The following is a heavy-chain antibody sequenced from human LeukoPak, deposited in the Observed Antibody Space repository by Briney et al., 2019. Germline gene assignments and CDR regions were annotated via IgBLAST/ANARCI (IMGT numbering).Heavy chain of an antibody. V-gene: IGHV4-34*01. J-gene: IGHJ4*02. CDR3: ARQRTYYYGSGSYYFDY. Sequence: PSETLSLTCAVYGGSFSGYYWSWIRQPPGKGLEWIGEINHSGSTNYNPSLKSRVTISVDTSENQFSLKLSSVTAADTAVYYCARQRTYYYGSGSYYFDYWGQGTLITVSS. CDR1: GGSFSGYY. D-gene: IGHD3-10*01. CDR2: INHSGST.